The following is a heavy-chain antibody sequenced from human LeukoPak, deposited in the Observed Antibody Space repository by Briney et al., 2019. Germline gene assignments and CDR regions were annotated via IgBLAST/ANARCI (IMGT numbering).Heavy chain of an antibody. CDR1: GGSISSYY. CDR2: IYTSGST. CDR3: ARGHSAAHYYYYYMDV. J-gene: IGHJ6*03. V-gene: IGHV4-4*07. Sequence: SETLSLTCTVSGGSISSYYWSWIRQPAGKGLEWIGRIYTSGSTNYNPSLKSRVTMSVDTSKNQFSLKLSSVTAADTAVYYCARGHSAAHYYYYYMDVWGKGTTVTVSS.